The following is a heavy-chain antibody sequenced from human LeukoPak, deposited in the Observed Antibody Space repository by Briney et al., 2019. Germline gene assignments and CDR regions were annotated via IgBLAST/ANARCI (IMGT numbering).Heavy chain of an antibody. J-gene: IGHJ5*02. V-gene: IGHV4-39*07. CDR1: GDSISSTSYY. Sequence: SETLSLTCTVSGDSISSTSYYWGWIRQPPGKGLGWIGSIYYTGNTYYNPSLKSRVTISVDTSKNQFSLKLSSVTAADTAVYYCARDPGSYYRWFDPWGQGILVTVSS. D-gene: IGHD3-10*01. CDR2: IYYTGNT. CDR3: ARDPGSYYRWFDP.